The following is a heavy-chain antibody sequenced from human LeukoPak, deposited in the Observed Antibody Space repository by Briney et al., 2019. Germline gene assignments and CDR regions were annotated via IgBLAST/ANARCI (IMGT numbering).Heavy chain of an antibody. CDR3: AKSIPAIAVAVSARQ. V-gene: IGHV3-30*02. J-gene: IGHJ4*02. CDR1: GFTFSGFG. CDR2: IRYDGSNK. Sequence: GGSLRLSCAASGFTFSGFGMHWVRQAPGKGLEWVAFIRYDGSNKYYADSVKGRFTISRDNSKNTLYLQMNSLRAEDTAGYYCAKSIPAIAVAVSARQWGQGTLVTVSS. D-gene: IGHD6-19*01.